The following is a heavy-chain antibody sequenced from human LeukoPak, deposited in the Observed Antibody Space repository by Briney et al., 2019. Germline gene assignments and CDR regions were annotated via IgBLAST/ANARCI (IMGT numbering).Heavy chain of an antibody. Sequence: MTGGPLRLSCAASGFTFSNAWMNWVRQAPGKGLEWVGRIKSKTDGGTTDYAAPVKGRFTISRDDSKNTLYLQMNSLKTEDTAVYYCTTDEDYGDYFDYWGQGTLVTVSS. V-gene: IGHV3-15*07. D-gene: IGHD4-17*01. CDR1: GFTFSNAW. J-gene: IGHJ4*02. CDR3: TTDEDYGDYFDY. CDR2: IKSKTDGGTT.